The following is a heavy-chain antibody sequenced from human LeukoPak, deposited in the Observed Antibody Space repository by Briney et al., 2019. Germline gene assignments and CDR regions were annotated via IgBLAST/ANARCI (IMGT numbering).Heavy chain of an antibody. CDR1: GFTFSSYA. D-gene: IGHD1-26*01. J-gene: IGHJ4*02. CDR3: ARDPDQIVGANFDY. V-gene: IGHV3-7*01. Sequence: GGSLRLSCAASGFTFSSYAMSWVRQAPGKGLEWVANINQDGRQKYYVDSVKGRFTISRDNAKNSLYLQMNSLRAEDTAVYYCARDPDQIVGANFDYWGQGTLVTVSS. CDR2: INQDGRQK.